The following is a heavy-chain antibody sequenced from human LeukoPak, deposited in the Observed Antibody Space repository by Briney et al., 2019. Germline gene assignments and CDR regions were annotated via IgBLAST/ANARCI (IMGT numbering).Heavy chain of an antibody. J-gene: IGHJ4*02. Sequence: GGSLRLSCAASGFTFSSYSMNWVRQAPGKGLEWVSSISSSSSYIYYADSVKGRFTISRDNAKNSLYLQMNSLRAEDTAVYYCTIRGYCSGGSCLSYFDYWGQGTLVTVSS. V-gene: IGHV3-21*01. D-gene: IGHD2-15*01. CDR1: GFTFSSYS. CDR3: TIRGYCSGGSCLSYFDY. CDR2: ISSSSSYI.